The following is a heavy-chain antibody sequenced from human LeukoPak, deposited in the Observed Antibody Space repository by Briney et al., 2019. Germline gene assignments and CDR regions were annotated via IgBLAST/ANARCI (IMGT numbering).Heavy chain of an antibody. CDR2: IYYSGDT. J-gene: IGHJ4*02. CDR3: ARERYYSDY. Sequence: SETLSLTCSISGDSISTYYWSWIRQTPGKGLEWIGYIYYSGDTNYNPSLKSRVTMSVDTSKNQFSLKLSSVTAADTAVYYCARERYYSDYWGQGTLVTVSS. V-gene: IGHV4-59*12. CDR1: GDSISTYY.